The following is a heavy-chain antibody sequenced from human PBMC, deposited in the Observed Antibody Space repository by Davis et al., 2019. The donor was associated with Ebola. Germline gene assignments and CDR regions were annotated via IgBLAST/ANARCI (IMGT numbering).Heavy chain of an antibody. Sequence: MPSETLSLTCAVYGGSFSGYYWSWIRQPPGKGLEWIGEINHRGSTNYNPSLKSRVTISVDTSKNQFSLKLTSVTAADTAVYFCARSRDDYVWGSYRSAIQDTYYFDYWGQGTLVTVSS. CDR2: INHRGST. CDR1: GGSFSGYY. D-gene: IGHD3-16*02. CDR3: ARSRDDYVWGSYRSAIQDTYYFDY. V-gene: IGHV4-34*01. J-gene: IGHJ4*02.